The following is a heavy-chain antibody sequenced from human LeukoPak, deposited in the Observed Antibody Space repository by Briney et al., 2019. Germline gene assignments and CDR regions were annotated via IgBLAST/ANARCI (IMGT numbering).Heavy chain of an antibody. CDR3: ARAPELGPFDY. Sequence: GGSLRLSCAASGFTFSRYAMHWVRQAPGKGLEWVAVISYDGSNKYYADSVKGRFTISRDNSKNTLYLQMNSLRAEDTAVYYCARAPELGPFDYWGQGTLVTVSS. D-gene: IGHD1-26*01. J-gene: IGHJ4*02. CDR2: ISYDGSNK. CDR1: GFTFSRYA. V-gene: IGHV3-30*01.